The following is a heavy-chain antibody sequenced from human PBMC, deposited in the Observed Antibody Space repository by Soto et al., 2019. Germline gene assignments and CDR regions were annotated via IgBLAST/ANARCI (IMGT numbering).Heavy chain of an antibody. D-gene: IGHD3-3*01. CDR2: IYYSGST. CDR3: AGGYYDFWSGINYYYYGMDV. Sequence: SETLSLTCTVSGGSISSSSYHWGWIRQPPGKGLEWVGSIYYSGSTYYNPSLKSRVTISVDTSKNQFSLKLSSVTAADTAVYYCAGGYYDFWSGINYYYYGMDVWGQGTTVTVSS. J-gene: IGHJ6*02. V-gene: IGHV4-39*01. CDR1: GGSISSSSYH.